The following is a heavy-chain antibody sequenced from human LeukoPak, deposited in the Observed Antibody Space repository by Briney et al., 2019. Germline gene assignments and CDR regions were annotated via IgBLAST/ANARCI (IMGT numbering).Heavy chain of an antibody. V-gene: IGHV3-13*04. J-gene: IGHJ5*02. CDR1: GFTFSSYD. Sequence: SGGSLRLSCAASGFTFSSYDMHWVRQATGKGLEWVSSIGIAGDTYYPGSVKGRFTISRENAKNSLYLQMHSLTAGDTAVYYCSRGTRTGENWFDPWGQGTLVTVSS. CDR2: IGIAGDT. CDR3: SRGTRTGENWFDP. D-gene: IGHD7-27*01.